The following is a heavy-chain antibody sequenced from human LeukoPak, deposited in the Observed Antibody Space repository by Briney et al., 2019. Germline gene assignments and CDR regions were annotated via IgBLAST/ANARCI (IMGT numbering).Heavy chain of an antibody. J-gene: IGHJ4*02. D-gene: IGHD2-15*01. CDR1: GGSISSYY. CDR3: ARTYCSGGSCHFDY. CDR2: IYYSGNT. Sequence: SSETLSLTCTVSGGSISSYYWSWLRQPPGKGLEWIGYIYYSGNTDSNPSLKSRVTISVDTSKNQFSPKLSSVTAADTAVYYCARTYCSGGSCHFDYWGQGTLVTVSS. V-gene: IGHV4-59*08.